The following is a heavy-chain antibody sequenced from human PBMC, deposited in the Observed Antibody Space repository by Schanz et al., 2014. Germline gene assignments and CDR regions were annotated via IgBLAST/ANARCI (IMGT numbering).Heavy chain of an antibody. CDR2: ISGSGGST. CDR1: GFTFSSYA. D-gene: IGHD6-13*01. Sequence: EAQLLESGGGLVQPGGSLRLSCAASGFTFSSYAMSWVRQAPGKGLEWVSAISGSGGSTYYADSVKGRFTISRDNSKNPRYLQMNSLRAEDTAVYYCAKSQGSSFDSWGQGTLVTVSS. CDR3: AKSQGSSFDS. J-gene: IGHJ4*02. V-gene: IGHV3-23*01.